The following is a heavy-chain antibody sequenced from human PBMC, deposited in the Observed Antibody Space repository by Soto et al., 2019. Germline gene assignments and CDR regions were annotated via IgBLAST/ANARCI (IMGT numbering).Heavy chain of an antibody. Sequence: LSLPGTGSGGSISSYYWSWIRQPPGKGLEWIGYIYYSGSTNYNPSLKSRVTISVDTSKNQFSLKLSSVTAADTAVYYCARDRVDYGMDVWGQGTTVTVPS. CDR3: ARDRVDYGMDV. D-gene: IGHD3-3*01. J-gene: IGHJ6*02. CDR2: IYYSGST. V-gene: IGHV4-59*01. CDR1: GGSISSYY.